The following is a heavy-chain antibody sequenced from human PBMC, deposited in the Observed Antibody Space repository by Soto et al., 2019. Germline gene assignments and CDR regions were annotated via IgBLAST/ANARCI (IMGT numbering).Heavy chain of an antibody. CDR3: ARDSGSGWYGKYFDY. D-gene: IGHD6-19*01. V-gene: IGHV3-30-3*01. J-gene: IGHJ4*02. CDR1: GFTFSSYA. CDR2: ISYDGSNK. Sequence: GGSLRLSCAASGFTFSSYAMHWVRQAPGKGLEWVAVISYDGSNKYYADSVKGRFTISRDNSKNTLYLQMNSLRAEDTAVYYCARDSGSGWYGKYFDYWGQGTLVTVSS.